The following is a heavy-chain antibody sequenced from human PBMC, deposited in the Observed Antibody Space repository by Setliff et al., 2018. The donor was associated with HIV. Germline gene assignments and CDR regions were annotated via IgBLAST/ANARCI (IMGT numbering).Heavy chain of an antibody. CDR1: GYSYTNYW. D-gene: IGHD3-22*01. J-gene: IGHJ4*02. CDR2: IYPGDSDT. Sequence: GESLKISCKGSGYSYTNYWIGWVRQMPGKGLEWMGIIYPGDSDTRYSPSFQGHVTISADKSISTAYLQWSSLKASDTAIYYCARLGDDNSGYYQFWGQGTLVTVS. V-gene: IGHV5-51*01. CDR3: ARLGDDNSGYYQF.